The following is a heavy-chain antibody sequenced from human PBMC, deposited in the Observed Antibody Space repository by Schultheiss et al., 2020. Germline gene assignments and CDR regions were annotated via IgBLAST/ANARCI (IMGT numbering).Heavy chain of an antibody. V-gene: IGHV4-31*11. CDR3: ARLQYYGSGSYRLGLDY. D-gene: IGHD3-10*01. J-gene: IGHJ4*02. CDR2: IYYSGST. CDR1: GGSFSGYY. Sequence: SQTLSLTCAVYGGSFSGYYWSWIRQHPGKGLEWIGYIYYSGSTYYNPSLKSRVTISVDTSKNQFSLKLSSVTAADTAVYYCARLQYYGSGSYRLGLDYWGQGTLVTVSS.